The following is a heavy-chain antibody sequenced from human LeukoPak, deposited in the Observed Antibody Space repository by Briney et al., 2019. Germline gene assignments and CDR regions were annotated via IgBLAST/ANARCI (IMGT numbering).Heavy chain of an antibody. Sequence: GGSLRLSCAVSGFSFSSFWMSWVRQAPGKGLEWVADIKEEGRTTYYVDSVKGRFTISRDNAKNTLYLQMNSLRAEDTAVYYCARDSPAGTTWRSEPTFDYWGQGTLVTVTS. J-gene: IGHJ4*02. CDR3: ARDSPAGTTWRSEPTFDY. CDR1: GFSFSSFW. CDR2: IKEEGRTT. V-gene: IGHV3-7*04. D-gene: IGHD3-10*01.